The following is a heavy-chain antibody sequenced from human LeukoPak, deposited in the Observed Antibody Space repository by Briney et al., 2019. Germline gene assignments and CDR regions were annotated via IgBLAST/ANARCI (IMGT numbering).Heavy chain of an antibody. D-gene: IGHD2-15*01. CDR2: IYYSGST. Sequence: PSQTLSLTCAVSGGSISSGGYYWSWIRQHPGKGLEWIGYIYYSGSTYYNPSLKSRVTISVDTSKNQFSLKLSSVTAADTAVYYCARDQVARDIVVILAATGTIDYWGQGTLVTVSS. J-gene: IGHJ4*02. CDR3: ARDQVARDIVVILAATGTIDY. CDR1: GGSISSGGYY. V-gene: IGHV4-31*11.